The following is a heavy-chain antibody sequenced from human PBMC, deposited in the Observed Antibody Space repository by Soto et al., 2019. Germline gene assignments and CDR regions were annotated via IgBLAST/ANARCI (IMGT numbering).Heavy chain of an antibody. J-gene: IGHJ3*02. CDR3: ARVRIAVAGTWDDAFDI. CDR2: INPNSGGT. V-gene: IGHV1-2*04. D-gene: IGHD6-19*01. CDR1: EYAFTGYY. Sequence: XSVKVSCNASEYAFTGYYMHLVRQAPGQGLECMGWINPNSGGTNYAQKFQGWVTMTRDTSISTAYMELSRLRSDDTAVYYCARVRIAVAGTWDDAFDIWAQGTMVTVSS.